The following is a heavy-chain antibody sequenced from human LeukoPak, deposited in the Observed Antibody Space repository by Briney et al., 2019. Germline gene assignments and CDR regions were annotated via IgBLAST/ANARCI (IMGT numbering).Heavy chain of an antibody. CDR1: GGSISSYY. J-gene: IGHJ5*02. CDR3: AREVATISVGWFDP. V-gene: IGHV4-59*12. D-gene: IGHD5-12*01. Sequence: SETLSLTCTVSGGSISSYYWSWIRQPPGRGLEWIGYIYYSGYTNYNPSLKSRVTISVDTSKNQFSLKLSSVTAADTAVYYCAREVATISVGWFDPWGQGTLVTVSS. CDR2: IYYSGYT.